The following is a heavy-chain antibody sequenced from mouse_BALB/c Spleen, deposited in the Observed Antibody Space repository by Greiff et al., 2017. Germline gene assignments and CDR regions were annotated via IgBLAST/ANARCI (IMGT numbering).Heavy chain of an antibody. CDR3: ARLDGNYVYWYFDV. CDR1: GYTFTSYW. CDR2: INPSNGRT. D-gene: IGHD2-1*01. Sequence: VQLQQPGAELVKPGASVKLSCKASGYTFTSYWMHWVKQRPGQGLEWIGEINPSNGRTNYNEKFKSKATLTVDKSSSTAYMQLSSLTSDDSAVYYCARLDGNYVYWYFDVWGAGTTVTVSS. J-gene: IGHJ1*01. V-gene: IGHV1S81*02.